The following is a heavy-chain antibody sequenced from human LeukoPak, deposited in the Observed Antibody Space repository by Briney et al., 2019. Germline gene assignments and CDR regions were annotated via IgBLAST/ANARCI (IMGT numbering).Heavy chain of an antibody. J-gene: IGHJ3*02. CDR2: IYYSGST. D-gene: IGHD6-19*01. CDR3: ARASPQWLGPGAFDI. CDR1: GGSISSYY. Sequence: SETLSLTCTVSGGSISSYYWSWIRQPPGKGLEWIGYIYYSGSTNYNPSLKSRVTISVDTSKNQFSLKLSSVTAADTAVYYCARASPQWLGPGAFDIWGQGTMVTVSS. V-gene: IGHV4-59*01.